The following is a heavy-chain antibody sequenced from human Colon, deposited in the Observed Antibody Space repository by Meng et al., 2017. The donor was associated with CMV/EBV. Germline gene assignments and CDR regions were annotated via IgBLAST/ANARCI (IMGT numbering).Heavy chain of an antibody. Sequence: QVQVVQSGGRGENPGPSGRVTCQTPGYPFSDYPIHWVRQAPGQGLEWMGWINSNSGATDYAQKFQGRFTMTRDTSITTGYMELSSLRSDDTAVYYCARDPSGSRVPFDYWGQGSLVTVSS. CDR2: INSNSGAT. CDR3: ARDPSGSRVPFDY. J-gene: IGHJ4*02. V-gene: IGHV1-2*02. D-gene: IGHD1-26*01. CDR1: GYPFSDYP.